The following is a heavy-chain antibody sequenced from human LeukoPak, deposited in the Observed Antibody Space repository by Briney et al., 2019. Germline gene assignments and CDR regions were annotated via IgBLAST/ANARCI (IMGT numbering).Heavy chain of an antibody. Sequence: GGSLRLSCAASGFTLSSYAMSWVRQAPGKGLEWVSAISGSGGSTYYADSVKGRFTISRDNAKNSLYLQMNSLRAEDTAVYYCARAQPRGFFQHWGQGTLVTVSS. CDR3: ARAQPRGFFQH. CDR2: ISGSGGST. J-gene: IGHJ1*01. V-gene: IGHV3-23*01. D-gene: IGHD1-14*01. CDR1: GFTLSSYA.